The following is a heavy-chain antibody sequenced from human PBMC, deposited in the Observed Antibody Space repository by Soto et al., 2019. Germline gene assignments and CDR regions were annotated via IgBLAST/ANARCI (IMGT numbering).Heavy chain of an antibody. CDR2: VSFDGSKT. CDR1: GFTFSIYG. Sequence: QVQLVESGGGVVQPGTSLRLSCAVSGFTFSIYGMHWVRQAPGKGPEWVATVSFDGSKTAYANSVKGRFSISRDNSKNTLYLQMDSLGGEDTAVYYCAKDPGSSWTPNYFDSWAQGTLVTVSS. CDR3: AKDPGSSWTPNYFDS. V-gene: IGHV3-30*18. D-gene: IGHD6-13*01. J-gene: IGHJ4*02.